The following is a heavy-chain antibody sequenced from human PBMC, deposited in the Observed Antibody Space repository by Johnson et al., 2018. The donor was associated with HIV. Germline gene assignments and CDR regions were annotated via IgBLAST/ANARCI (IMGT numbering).Heavy chain of an antibody. V-gene: IGHV3-30-3*01. J-gene: IGHJ3*02. Sequence: QVQLVESGGGLVQPGGSLRLSCAASGFTVSSYAMNWVRQAPGKGLEWVAVISYDGSNKYYADSVKGRFTISRDNSKNMLYLQMNSLRAEDSAVYYCARDIMITFGGNAFDIWGQGTVVTVSS. CDR3: ARDIMITFGGNAFDI. CDR2: ISYDGSNK. CDR1: GFTVSSYA. D-gene: IGHD3-16*01.